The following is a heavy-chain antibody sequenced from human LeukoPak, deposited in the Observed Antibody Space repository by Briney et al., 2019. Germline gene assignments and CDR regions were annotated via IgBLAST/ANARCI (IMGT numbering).Heavy chain of an antibody. V-gene: IGHV1-69*13. J-gene: IGHJ6*02. D-gene: IGHD6-19*01. CDR3: ATTGGYSSGWIYYYYGMDV. CDR2: IIPIFGTA. CDR1: GGTFSSYA. Sequence: GASVKVSCKASGGTFSSYAISWVRQAPGQGLEWMGGIIPIFGTANYAQKFQGRVTITADESTSTAYMELSSLRSEDTAVYYCATTGGYSSGWIYYYYGMDVWGQGTTVTVSS.